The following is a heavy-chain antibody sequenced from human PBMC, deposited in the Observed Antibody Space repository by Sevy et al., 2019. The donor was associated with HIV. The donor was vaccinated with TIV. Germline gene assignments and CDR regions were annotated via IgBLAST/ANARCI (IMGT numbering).Heavy chain of an antibody. V-gene: IGHV3-7*01. Sequence: GGSLRLSCEASGFTFSDYWMTWVRQAPGKGLEWVASINRDGSGKYYVDSVKGRFSISRHNVKKSLFLQMKTLRVEDTAVYYCLTGGGGYWGQETLVTVSS. J-gene: IGHJ4*02. D-gene: IGHD6-25*01. CDR2: INRDGSGK. CDR3: LTGGGGY. CDR1: GFTFSDYW.